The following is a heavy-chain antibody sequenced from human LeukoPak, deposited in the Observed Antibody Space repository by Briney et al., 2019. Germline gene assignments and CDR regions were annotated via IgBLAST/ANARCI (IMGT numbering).Heavy chain of an antibody. J-gene: IGHJ4*02. CDR1: GFTFSSYA. CDR3: AKGDIVVVPAALEFDY. D-gene: IGHD2-2*01. V-gene: IGHV3-23*01. CDR2: ISGSGGST. Sequence: GGSLRLSCAASGFTFSSYAMSWVRQAPGKGLEWVSAISGSGGSTYYADSVKGRFTISRDNSKSTLYLQMNSLRAEDTAVYYCAKGDIVVVPAALEFDYWGQGTLVTVSS.